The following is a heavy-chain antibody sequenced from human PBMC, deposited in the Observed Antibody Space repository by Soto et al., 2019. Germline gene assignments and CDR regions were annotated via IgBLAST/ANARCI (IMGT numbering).Heavy chain of an antibody. CDR2: ISSSSSTI. V-gene: IGHV3-48*02. Sequence: GGSLRLSCAASGFTFSSYSMNWVRQAPGKGLEWVSYISSSSSTIYYADSVKGRFTISSDNAKNSLYLQMNSLRDEDTAVYYCARPTRYCSSTSCYAFDIWGQGTMVTVSS. D-gene: IGHD2-2*01. J-gene: IGHJ3*02. CDR3: ARPTRYCSSTSCYAFDI. CDR1: GFTFSSYS.